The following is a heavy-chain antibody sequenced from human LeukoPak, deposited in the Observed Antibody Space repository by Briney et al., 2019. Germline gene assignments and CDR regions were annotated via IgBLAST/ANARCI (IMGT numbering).Heavy chain of an antibody. CDR3: ARDIWFGELWDLFDY. CDR1: GYTFTGYY. V-gene: IGHV1-2*02. CDR2: INPNSGGT. Sequence: ASVKVSCNASGYTFTGYYMHWVRQAPGQGLEWMGWINPNSGGTNYAQKFQGRVTMTRDTSISTAYMELSRLRSDDTAVYYCARDIWFGELWDLFDYWGQGTLVTVSS. D-gene: IGHD3-10*01. J-gene: IGHJ4*02.